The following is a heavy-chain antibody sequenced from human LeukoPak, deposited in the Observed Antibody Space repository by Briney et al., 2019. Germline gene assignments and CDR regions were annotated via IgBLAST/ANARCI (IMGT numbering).Heavy chain of an antibody. V-gene: IGHV3-21*01. J-gene: IGHJ4*02. CDR3: ARDLETSTY. D-gene: IGHD1-1*01. CDR1: GFTFSSYI. Sequence: GGSLRLSCAASGFTFSSYIMNWVRRAPGKGRRWVSSISSSSSSIYYADSVQGRFTISRDNAKDSLYLQMNSLRAEDTGIYYCARDLETSTYWGQGTLVTVSS. CDR2: ISSSSSSI.